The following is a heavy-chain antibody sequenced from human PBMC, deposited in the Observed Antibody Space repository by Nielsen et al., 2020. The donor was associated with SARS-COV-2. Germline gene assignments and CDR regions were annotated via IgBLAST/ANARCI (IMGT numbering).Heavy chain of an antibody. CDR2: INTNTGNP. J-gene: IGHJ4*02. CDR3: ASNSGYDPFDY. Sequence: WVRQAPGQGLEWMGWINTNTGNPTYAQGFTGRFVFSLDTSVSTAYLQISSLKAEDTAVYYCASNSGYDPFDYWGQGTLVTVSS. D-gene: IGHD5-12*01. V-gene: IGHV7-4-1*02.